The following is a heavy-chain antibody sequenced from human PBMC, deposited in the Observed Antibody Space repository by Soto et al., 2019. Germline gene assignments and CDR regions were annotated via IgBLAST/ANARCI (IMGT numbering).Heavy chain of an antibody. CDR2: IWYDGSNK. CDR1: GFTFSNYG. D-gene: IGHD6-13*01. Sequence: QVQLVESGGGVLQPGRSLRLSCAASGFTFSNYGMHWVRQAPGKGLEWVAIIWYDGSNKYYADSVKGRFTISRDNSRNTLELKINSLRAEDTAVYYCARDQGVGIASTERGGLDYWGPGTLVTVSS. V-gene: IGHV3-33*01. J-gene: IGHJ4*02. CDR3: ARDQGVGIASTERGGLDY.